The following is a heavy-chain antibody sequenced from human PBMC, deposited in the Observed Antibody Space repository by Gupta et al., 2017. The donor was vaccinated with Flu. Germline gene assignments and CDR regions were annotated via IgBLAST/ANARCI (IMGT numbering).Heavy chain of an antibody. J-gene: IGHJ4*02. D-gene: IGHD2-21*01. V-gene: IGHV4-59*01. CDR3: ATGVDQHFDY. CDR2: VYYSGNT. Sequence: WSWIRQPPGQGLEWIGYVYYSGNTNYNPSLKSRVTISLDMSKNQFSLRLSSVTAADTAVYYCATGVDQHFDYWGQGTLVSGSS.